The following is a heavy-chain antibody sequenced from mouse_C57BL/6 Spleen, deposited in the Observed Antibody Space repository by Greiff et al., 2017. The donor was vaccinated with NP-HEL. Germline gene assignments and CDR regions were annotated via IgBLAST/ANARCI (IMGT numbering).Heavy chain of an antibody. J-gene: IGHJ2*01. Sequence: EVKLVESGGGLVKPGGSLKLSCAASGFTFSSYAMSLVRQTPEKRLEWVATISDGGSYTYYPDNVKGRFTISRDKAKNNLYLQMSHLKSEDTAMYYCARVPGSGLDYWGPGTTLTVSS. D-gene: IGHD3-1*01. CDR2: ISDGGSYT. CDR3: ARVPGSGLDY. CDR1: GFTFSSYA. V-gene: IGHV5-4*03.